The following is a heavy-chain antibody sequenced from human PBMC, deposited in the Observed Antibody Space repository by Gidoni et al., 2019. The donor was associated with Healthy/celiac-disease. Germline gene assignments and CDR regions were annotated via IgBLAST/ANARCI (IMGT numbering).Heavy chain of an antibody. D-gene: IGHD3-22*01. J-gene: IGHJ4*02. CDR2: ISGSGGST. Sequence: EVPLLESGGGLVQPGGSLRPPCAASGFTFSSYDMSWVRQATGKGLEWVSAISGSGGSTYDADSVKGRFTSSRDNSKNTLYLQMNSLRAEDTAVYYCILTMREDYWGQGTLVTVSS. V-gene: IGHV3-23*01. CDR3: ILTMREDY. CDR1: GFTFSSYD.